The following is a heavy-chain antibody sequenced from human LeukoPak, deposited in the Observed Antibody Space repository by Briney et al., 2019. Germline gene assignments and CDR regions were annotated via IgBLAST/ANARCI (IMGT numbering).Heavy chain of an antibody. J-gene: IGHJ3*02. Sequence: PSETLSLTCTVSGGSISSYYWSWIRQPPGKGLGWIGCIYYSGTTNHNPSLKSRVTISVDTSKNQFSLKLSSVTAADTAVYYCATLTGGDDAFDIWGQGTMVTVSS. CDR2: IYYSGTT. CDR3: ATLTGGDDAFDI. CDR1: GGSISSYY. D-gene: IGHD4-23*01. V-gene: IGHV4-59*01.